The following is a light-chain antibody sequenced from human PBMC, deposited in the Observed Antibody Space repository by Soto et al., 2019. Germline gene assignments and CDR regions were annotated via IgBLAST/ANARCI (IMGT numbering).Light chain of an antibody. J-gene: IGKJ1*01. CDR1: QSISNW. CDR2: KAS. CDR3: LQSNSYWT. Sequence: DIQMTQSPSTLSASVGDRVIITCRASQSISNWLAWYQQKPGKAPKPLIYKASRLESGVPSRFGGSGSGTEFTLTISSLQPEDFATYYCLQSNSYWTFGQGTKVDIK. V-gene: IGKV1-5*03.